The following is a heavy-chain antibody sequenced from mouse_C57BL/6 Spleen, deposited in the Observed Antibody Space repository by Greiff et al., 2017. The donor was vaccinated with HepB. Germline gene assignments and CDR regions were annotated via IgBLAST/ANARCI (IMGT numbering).Heavy chain of an antibody. CDR2: IHPNSGST. Sequence: QVQLQQPGAELVKPGASVKLSCKASGYTFTSYWMHWVKQRPGQGLEWIGMIHPNSGSTNYNEKFKSKATLTVDKSSSKAYLQLSSLTSEDSAVYYCARNYYGSSYVDYFDYWGQGTTLTVSS. J-gene: IGHJ2*01. V-gene: IGHV1-64*01. CDR3: ARNYYGSSYVDYFDY. D-gene: IGHD1-1*01. CDR1: GYTFTSYW.